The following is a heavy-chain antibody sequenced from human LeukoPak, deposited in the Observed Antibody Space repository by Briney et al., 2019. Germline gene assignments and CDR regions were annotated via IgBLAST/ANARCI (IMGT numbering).Heavy chain of an antibody. V-gene: IGHV3-7*01. CDR3: ARELRTFDS. CDR2: IKHNGDEL. CDR1: GFTFSSYW. J-gene: IGHJ4*02. D-gene: IGHD3-16*01. Sequence: GGSPRLSCAASGFTFSSYWMTWVRQAPGKGLEWVANIKHNGDELNYVDSVEDRFTISRDNAKNSLYLHMTGLRAEDTAVYYCARELRTFDSWGQGTLVTVSS.